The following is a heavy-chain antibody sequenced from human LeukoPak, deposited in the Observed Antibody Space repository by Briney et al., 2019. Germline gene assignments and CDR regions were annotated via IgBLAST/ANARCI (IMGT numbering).Heavy chain of an antibody. CDR3: AKDRWRWLQSNLFDY. D-gene: IGHD5-24*01. V-gene: IGHV3-64*01. CDR1: GFTFSSYA. Sequence: GGSLRLSCAASGFTFSSYAMHWVRQAPGKGLEYVSAISSNGGSTYYGNSVKGRFTISRDNSKNTLYLQMNSLRAEDTAVYYCAKDRWRWLQSNLFDYWGQGTLVTVSS. CDR2: ISSNGGST. J-gene: IGHJ4*02.